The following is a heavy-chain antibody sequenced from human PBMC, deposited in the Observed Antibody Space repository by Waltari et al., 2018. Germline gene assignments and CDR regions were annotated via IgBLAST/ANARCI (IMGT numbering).Heavy chain of an antibody. Sequence: EVQLVQSGAEVTKPGATVKISCKVSGYTFTDYYMHWVQQPPGKGLEWRGLVESEDGERIYAEEVQGRVTITADTSTDTDYRELSSLRSEDTAVYYCATAQTYYDDSSGYYPWDYWGQGTLVTVSS. J-gene: IGHJ4*02. CDR3: ATAQTYYDDSSGYYPWDY. CDR1: GYTFTDYY. D-gene: IGHD3-22*01. CDR2: VESEDGER. V-gene: IGHV1-69-2*01.